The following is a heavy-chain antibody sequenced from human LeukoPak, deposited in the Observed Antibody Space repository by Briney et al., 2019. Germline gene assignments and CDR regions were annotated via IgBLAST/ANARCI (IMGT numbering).Heavy chain of an antibody. CDR2: VDGGGGGT. Sequence: GGSLRLSCAASGFTLSSYAMTWVRQAPGRGLEWVSSVDGGGGGTYYADSVKGRFTISRGNSKDTLYLQMNGLRAEDTAVYFCAKQSAGSAAWYSLHYDFWGQGTLVTVSS. CDR1: GFTLSSYA. CDR3: AKQSAGSAAWYSLHYDF. J-gene: IGHJ4*02. D-gene: IGHD6-13*01. V-gene: IGHV3-23*01.